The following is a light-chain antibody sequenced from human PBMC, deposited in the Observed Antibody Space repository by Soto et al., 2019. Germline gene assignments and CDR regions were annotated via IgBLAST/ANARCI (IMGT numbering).Light chain of an antibody. CDR2: SAS. CDR1: QSIRSY. J-gene: IGKJ2*01. CDR3: QQHNNWPYT. V-gene: IGKV3-15*01. Sequence: EIVMTQSPATLYVSPGDRANLSCRASQSIRSYLAWYQQKPGQAPRLLIYSASSRVTGIPARFSGSGSGTEFTLTISSLQSEDFAVYYCQQHNNWPYTFGQGTKLEIK.